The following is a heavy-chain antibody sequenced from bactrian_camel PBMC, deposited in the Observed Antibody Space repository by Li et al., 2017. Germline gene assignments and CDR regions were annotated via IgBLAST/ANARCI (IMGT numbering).Heavy chain of an antibody. Sequence: HVQLVESGGGSVQAGGSLRLSCEASGWHRSMRSVAWFRQAPGKEREGLASIYIGPGSTYYADPVKGRFTISKDNERNTLALQVNSLKPEDSAMYYCASAAYHSNWARLEKRYYSYWGQGTQVTVSS. V-gene: IGHV3S54*01. CDR2: IYIGPGST. CDR1: GWHRSMRS. CDR3: ASAAYHSNWARLEKRYYSY. J-gene: IGHJ4*01. D-gene: IGHD6*01.